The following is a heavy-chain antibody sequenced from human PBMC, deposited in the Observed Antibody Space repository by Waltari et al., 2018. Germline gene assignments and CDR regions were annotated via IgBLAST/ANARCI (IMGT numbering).Heavy chain of an antibody. CDR2: IYYSGST. Sequence: QVQLQESGPGLVKPSETLSLTCTVSGGSISSYYWSWLRQPPGKGLEWIGYIYYSGSTNYNPSLKSRVTISVDTSKNQFSLKLSSVTAADTAVYYCARGWAIVAPFDYWGQGTLVTVSS. V-gene: IGHV4-59*01. J-gene: IGHJ4*02. CDR1: GGSISSYY. D-gene: IGHD5-12*01. CDR3: ARGWAIVAPFDY.